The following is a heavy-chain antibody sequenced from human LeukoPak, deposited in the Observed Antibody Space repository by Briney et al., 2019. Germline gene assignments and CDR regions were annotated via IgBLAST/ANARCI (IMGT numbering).Heavy chain of an antibody. CDR3: AKDRVNYGDLDY. D-gene: IGHD4-17*01. V-gene: IGHV3-30*02. Sequence: PGGSLRLSCAASGFTFSSYGMHWVRQAPGKGLEWVAFIRYDGSNKYYADSVKGRFTISRDNSKNTLYLQMNSLRAEDTAVYYCAKDRVNYGDLDYWGQGPLVPVSS. J-gene: IGHJ4*02. CDR1: GFTFSSYG. CDR2: IRYDGSNK.